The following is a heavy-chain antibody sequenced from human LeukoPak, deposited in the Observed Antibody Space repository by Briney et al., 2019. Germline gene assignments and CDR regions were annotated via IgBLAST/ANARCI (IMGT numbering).Heavy chain of an antibody. J-gene: IGHJ4*02. D-gene: IGHD2-15*01. CDR3: AILGYCSGGSCYPLDY. CDR2: IIPIFGTA. Sequence: SVKVSCKASGGTFGSYAISWVRQAPGQGLEWMGGIIPIFGTANYAQKFQGRVTITADKSTSTAYMELSSLRSEDTAVYYCAILGYCSGGSCYPLDYWGQGTLVTVSS. V-gene: IGHV1-69*06. CDR1: GGTFGSYA.